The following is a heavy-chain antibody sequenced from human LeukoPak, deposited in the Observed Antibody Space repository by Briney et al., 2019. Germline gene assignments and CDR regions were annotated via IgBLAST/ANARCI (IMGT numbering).Heavy chain of an antibody. Sequence: PSETLSLTCTVSGGSISSYYWSWIRQPPGKGLEWIGYIYYRGSTSYTPSLKSRVTISVDTSKNHFSLKLSSVTAADTAVYFCARVPYYYDSSGAFDVWGLGTMVTVSS. CDR1: GGSISSYY. J-gene: IGHJ3*01. D-gene: IGHD3-22*01. CDR3: ARVPYYYDSSGAFDV. CDR2: IYYRGST. V-gene: IGHV4-59*01.